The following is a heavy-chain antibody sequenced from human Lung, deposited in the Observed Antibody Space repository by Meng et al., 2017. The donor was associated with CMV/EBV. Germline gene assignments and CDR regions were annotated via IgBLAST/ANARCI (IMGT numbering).Heavy chain of an antibody. D-gene: IGHD3-22*01. CDR1: GGSIRSHY. J-gene: IGHJ5*02. CDR3: AGYDSSGYEGS. Sequence: QRYEPGPGLATPSETLSLPCTVSGGSIRSHYWSWTRQPAGKGPEWIGRIYTSGSTNYNPSLKSRVTMSVDTSKNQFSLKLSSVTAADTAVYYCAGYDSSGYEGSWGQGTLVTVSS. CDR2: IYTSGST. V-gene: IGHV4-4*07.